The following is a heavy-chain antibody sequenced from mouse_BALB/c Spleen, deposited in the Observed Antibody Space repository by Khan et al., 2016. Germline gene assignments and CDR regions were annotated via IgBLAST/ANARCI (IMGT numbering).Heavy chain of an antibody. CDR3: VREVPPYSFAY. V-gene: IGHV1S137*01. CDR1: GYIFTDYA. Sequence: QVQLQQSGPELVRPGVSVKISCKGSGYIFTDYAMHWVKQSHAKSLEWIGVIDTFSGNANYNQKFKGKATMTVDKSSSTVYMELTRLTSEDSAIYYCVREVPPYSFAYWGQGTLVTVSS. J-gene: IGHJ3*01. D-gene: IGHD2-10*01. CDR2: IDTFSGNA.